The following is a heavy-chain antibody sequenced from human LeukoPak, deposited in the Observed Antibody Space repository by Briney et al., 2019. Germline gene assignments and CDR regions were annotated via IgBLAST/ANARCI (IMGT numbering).Heavy chain of an antibody. CDR2: ISSSSSYI. CDR3: AGVDGYYYGSGSPNQFDY. V-gene: IGHV3-21*01. D-gene: IGHD3-10*01. J-gene: IGHJ4*02. CDR1: GFTFSSYS. Sequence: GGSLRLSCAASGFTFSSYSMNWVRQAPGKGLEWVSSISSSSSYIYYADSVKGRFTISRDNAKNSLYLQMNSLRAEDTAVYYCAGVDGYYYGSGSPNQFDYWGQGTLVTVSS.